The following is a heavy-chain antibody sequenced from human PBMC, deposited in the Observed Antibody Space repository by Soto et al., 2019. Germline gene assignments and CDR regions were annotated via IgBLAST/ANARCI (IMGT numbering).Heavy chain of an antibody. Sequence: PGGSLRLSCAASGFTFSSYDMHWVRQATGKGLEWVSAIGTAGDTYYPGSVKGRFTISRENAKNSLYLQMNSLRAGDTAVYYCARTGYGGNSAAFDIWGQGTMVTVSS. CDR2: IGTAGDT. V-gene: IGHV3-13*01. D-gene: IGHD2-21*02. CDR1: GFTFSSYD. J-gene: IGHJ3*02. CDR3: ARTGYGGNSAAFDI.